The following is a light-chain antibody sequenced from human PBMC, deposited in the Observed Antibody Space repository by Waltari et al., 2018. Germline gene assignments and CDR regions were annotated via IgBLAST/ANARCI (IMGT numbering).Light chain of an antibody. V-gene: IGKV3-20*01. J-gene: IGKJ2*01. CDR3: QQCGSLPGT. Sequence: EIVLTQSPGTLSLSPGERATLSCRASQSVSSNYLAWYQQKPGQAPRLLIYGASSRATGIPDRFSGSGSATDLTLPISRLEPEDFAVYYCQQCGSLPGTFGQGTKLEIK. CDR1: QSVSSNY. CDR2: GAS.